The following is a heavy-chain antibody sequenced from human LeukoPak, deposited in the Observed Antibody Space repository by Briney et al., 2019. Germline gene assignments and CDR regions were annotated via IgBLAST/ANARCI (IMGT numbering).Heavy chain of an antibody. CDR1: GGSISGYY. D-gene: IGHD3-3*01. CDR2: INHSGST. CDR3: ARGNGFWSTYYYGMDV. Sequence: SETLSLTCTVSGGSISGYYWSWIRQPPGKGLEWIGEINHSGSTNYNPSLKSRVTISVDTSKNQFSLKLSSVTAADTAVYYCARGNGFWSTYYYGMDVWGQGTTVTVSS. J-gene: IGHJ6*02. V-gene: IGHV4-34*01.